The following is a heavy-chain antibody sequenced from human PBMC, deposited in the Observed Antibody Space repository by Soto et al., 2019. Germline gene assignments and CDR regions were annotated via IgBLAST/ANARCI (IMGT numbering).Heavy chain of an antibody. CDR3: AKAWGGRLDY. V-gene: IGHV3-30*18. D-gene: IGHD7-27*01. CDR1: RFTFSSYG. Sequence: QVPLVESGGGVVQPGRSLRLSCAASRFTFSSYGMHWVRQAPGKGLEWVAIISYDGSSEYYADSVKGRFIISRDNSKNTLSLQMNSLITDDTAVYFCAKAWGGRLDYWGPGTRVTVSS. CDR2: ISYDGSSE. J-gene: IGHJ4*02.